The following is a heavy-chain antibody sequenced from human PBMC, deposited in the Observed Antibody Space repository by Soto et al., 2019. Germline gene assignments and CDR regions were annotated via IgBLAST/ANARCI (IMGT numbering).Heavy chain of an antibody. V-gene: IGHV5-51*01. J-gene: IGHJ4*02. D-gene: IGHD3-3*01. CDR3: ARLLSDYDFWSGYPLD. CDR1: GYSFTSYW. Sequence: PGESLKISCKGSGYSFTSYWIGWVRQMRGKGLEWMGIIYPGDSXTRYSPSFQGQVTISADKSISTAYLQWSSLKASDTAMYYCARLLSDYDFWSGYPLDWGQGTLVTAPQ. CDR2: IYPGDSXT.